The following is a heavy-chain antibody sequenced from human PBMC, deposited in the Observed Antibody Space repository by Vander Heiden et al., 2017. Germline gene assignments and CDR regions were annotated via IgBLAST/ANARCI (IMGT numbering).Heavy chain of an antibody. V-gene: IGHV1-2*02. CDR1: GFTFIEFY. D-gene: IGHD3-10*01. J-gene: IGHJ3*01. CDR2: NNLKSGRT. Sequence: QLQLVPSRAQVKKPGASVRAPCKPSGFTFIEFYMHWVRPAPGQGLEWVGWNNLKSGRTNYAQKFQGRVAMARDASINTAYMEINSLRSDDSALYYCASGGNYGSGTYLDALDVWGQGTMVTVSS. CDR3: ASGGNYGSGTYLDALDV.